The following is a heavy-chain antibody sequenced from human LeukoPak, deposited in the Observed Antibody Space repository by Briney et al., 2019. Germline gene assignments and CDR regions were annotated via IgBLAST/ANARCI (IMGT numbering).Heavy chain of an antibody. CDR3: ARGPGGSSPEFDS. D-gene: IGHD6-6*01. V-gene: IGHV4-4*07. J-gene: IGHJ4*02. CDR2: IYTSGST. Sequence: SETLSLTCTVSSGSISSYYWSWIRQPAGKGLEWIGRIYTSGSTNYNPSLKSRVTLSVDTSKNQFSLRLTSVTAADTAVYYCARGPGGSSPEFDSWGQGTLVTVSS. CDR1: SGSISSYY.